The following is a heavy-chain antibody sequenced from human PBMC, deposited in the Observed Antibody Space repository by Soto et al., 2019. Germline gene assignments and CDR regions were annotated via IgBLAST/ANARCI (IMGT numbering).Heavy chain of an antibody. CDR1: GFTFSSYA. CDR3: AKDRLRYSSGWYVAFDI. D-gene: IGHD6-19*01. Sequence: GGSLRLSCAASGFTFSSYAMSWVRQAPGKGLEWVSAISGSGGSTYYADSVKGRFTISRDNSKNTLYLQMNSLRAEDTAVYYCAKDRLRYSSGWYVAFDIWGQGTMVTVSS. CDR2: ISGSGGST. J-gene: IGHJ3*02. V-gene: IGHV3-23*01.